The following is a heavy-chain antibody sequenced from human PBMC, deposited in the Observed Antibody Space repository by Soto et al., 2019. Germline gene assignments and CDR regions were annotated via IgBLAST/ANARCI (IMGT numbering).Heavy chain of an antibody. D-gene: IGHD5-18*01. V-gene: IGHV3-48*02. CDR2: ISGSGTTI. CDR3: ARRGGYSYGYDY. CDR1: GFTFGSYN. J-gene: IGHJ4*02. Sequence: GGSLRLSCAASGFTFGSYNMGWVRQAPGKGLEWLSYISGSGTTIYYADSVKGRFTISRDNAKNSLYLQMNSLRDEDTAVYYCARRGGYSYGYDYWGQGTLVTVSS.